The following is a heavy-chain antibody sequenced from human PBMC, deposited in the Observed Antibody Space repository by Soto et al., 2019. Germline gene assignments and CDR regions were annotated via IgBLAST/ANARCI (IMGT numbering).Heavy chain of an antibody. CDR2: MNPNSGNT. Sequence: ASVKVSCKASGYTFTSYDINWVRQATGQGLEWMGWMNPNSGNTGYAQKFQGRVTRTRNTSISTAYMELSSLRSEDTAVYYCARVSRAWADYYGMDVWGQGTTVTVSS. CDR1: GYTFTSYD. D-gene: IGHD7-27*01. V-gene: IGHV1-8*01. CDR3: ARVSRAWADYYGMDV. J-gene: IGHJ6*02.